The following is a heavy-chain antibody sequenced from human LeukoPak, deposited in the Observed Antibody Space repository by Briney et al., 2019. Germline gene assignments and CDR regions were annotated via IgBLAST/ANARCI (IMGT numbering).Heavy chain of an antibody. J-gene: IGHJ6*03. CDR1: GFTFSSYA. CDR3: AKEGREYYYDSSGYYYYYYMDV. CDR2: ISGSGGST. Sequence: GGSLRLSCAASGFTFSSYAMSWVRQAPGKGLEWVSAISGSGGSTYYADSVKGRFTISRDNPKNTLYLQMNSLRAEDTAVYYCAKEGREYYYDSSGYYYYYYMDVWGKGTTVTVSS. D-gene: IGHD3-22*01. V-gene: IGHV3-23*01.